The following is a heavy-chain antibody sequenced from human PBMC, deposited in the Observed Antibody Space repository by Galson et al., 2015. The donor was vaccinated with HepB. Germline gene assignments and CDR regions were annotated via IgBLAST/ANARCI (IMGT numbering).Heavy chain of an antibody. V-gene: IGHV3-23*01. CDR3: AKGYQHRSSGWYYFDY. CDR2: ISGSGGST. Sequence: SLRLSCAASGLTFSSYAMSWVRQAPGKGLEWVSAISGSGGSTYYADPVKGRFTISRDNSKNTLYLQMNSLRAEDTAVYYCAKGYQHRSSGWYYFDYWGQGTLVTVSS. D-gene: IGHD6-19*01. J-gene: IGHJ4*02. CDR1: GLTFSSYA.